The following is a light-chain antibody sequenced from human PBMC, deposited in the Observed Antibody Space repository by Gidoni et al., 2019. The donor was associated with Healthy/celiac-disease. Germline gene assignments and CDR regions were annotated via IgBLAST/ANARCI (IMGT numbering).Light chain of an antibody. CDR3: QQSYSTPPERIT. CDR2: AAS. Sequence: DIQMTQSPSSLSASVGARVTITCRASQSISSYLNWYQQKPGKAPKLLIYAASSLQSGVPSRFSGSGSGTDFTLTISSLQPEDFATYYCQQSYSTPPERITFGPGTKVDIK. CDR1: QSISSY. J-gene: IGKJ3*01. V-gene: IGKV1-39*01.